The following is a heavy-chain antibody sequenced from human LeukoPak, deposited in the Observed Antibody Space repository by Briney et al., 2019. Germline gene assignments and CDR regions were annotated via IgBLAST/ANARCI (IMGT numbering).Heavy chain of an antibody. D-gene: IGHD3-22*01. J-gene: IGHJ4*02. V-gene: IGHV3-73*01. Sequence: PGGSLRLSCAASGFTFSGSAMHWVRQASGKGLEWVGRIRSKANSYATAYAASVKGRFTISRDDSKNTAYLQMNSLKTEDTAVYYSTIPINYYDSSGYYSPFGYWGQGTLVTVSS. CDR2: IRSKANSYAT. CDR3: TIPINYYDSSGYYSPFGY. CDR1: GFTFSGSA.